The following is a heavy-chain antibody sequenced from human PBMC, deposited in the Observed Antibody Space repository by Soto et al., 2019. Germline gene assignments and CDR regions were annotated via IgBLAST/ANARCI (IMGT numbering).Heavy chain of an antibody. Sequence: GGSLRLSCAASGFTFSSYSMHWVRQAPGKGLQWVAVISYDGTNKYYADSVEGRFTISRDNSKSTLYLQMNSLRADDTAVYSCARVPGEYCSSTSCYTLNYWGQGTLVTVSS. CDR3: ARVPGEYCSSTSCYTLNY. CDR1: GFTFSSYS. V-gene: IGHV3-30*04. CDR2: ISYDGTNK. J-gene: IGHJ4*02. D-gene: IGHD2-2*02.